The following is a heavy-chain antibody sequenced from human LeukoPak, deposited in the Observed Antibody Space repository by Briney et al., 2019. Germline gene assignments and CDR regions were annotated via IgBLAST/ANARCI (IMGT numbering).Heavy chain of an antibody. V-gene: IGHV3-74*01. J-gene: IGHJ6*04. CDR1: GFTFSTYW. Sequence: GGSLRLSCAASGFTFSTYWMHWVRQAPGKGLVWVSGLNSDGSITGYVDSVKGRFTISRDNAKNTLYLQMNSLRAEDTAVYYCAELGITMIGGVWGKGTTVTISS. CDR2: LNSDGSIT. D-gene: IGHD3-10*02. CDR3: AELGITMIGGV.